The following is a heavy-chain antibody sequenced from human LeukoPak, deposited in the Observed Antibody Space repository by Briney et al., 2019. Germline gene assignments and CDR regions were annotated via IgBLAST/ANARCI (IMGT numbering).Heavy chain of an antibody. J-gene: IGHJ4*02. V-gene: IGHV3-23*01. D-gene: IGHD6-13*01. CDR3: ASGPGIAARGDY. Sequence: GGSLRLSCAASGFTFSSYAMSWVRQAPGKGLEWVSAISGSGGSTYYADSVKGRFTVSRDNSKNTLYLQMNSLRAEDTAVYYCASGPGIAARGDYWGQGTLVTVSS. CDR1: GFTFSSYA. CDR2: ISGSGGST.